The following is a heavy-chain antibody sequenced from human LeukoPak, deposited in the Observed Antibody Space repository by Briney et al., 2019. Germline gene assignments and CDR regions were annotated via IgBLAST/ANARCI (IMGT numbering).Heavy chain of an antibody. Sequence: GGSLRLSCAASGFTFSSYAMSWVRQAPGKGLEWVSVISDSGGRTYSAASVKGRFTISRDNSKHTLYLQMNSLRAEDTAVYYCARTYCIGSSCPGVFEYWGQGTLVTVSS. CDR3: ARTYCIGSSCPGVFEY. J-gene: IGHJ4*02. D-gene: IGHD2-15*01. CDR1: GFTFSSYA. CDR2: ISDSGGRT. V-gene: IGHV3-23*01.